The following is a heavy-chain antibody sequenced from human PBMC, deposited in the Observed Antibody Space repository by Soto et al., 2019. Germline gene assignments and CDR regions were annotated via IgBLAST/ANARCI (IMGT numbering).Heavy chain of an antibody. D-gene: IGHD6-19*01. CDR3: ARENGYVSSGQSYCDY. CDR1: GFTFSSYG. CDR2: IWYDGSNK. Sequence: QVQLVESGGGVVQPGRSLRLSCAASGFTFSSYGMHWVRQAPGKGLEWVAVIWYDGSNKYYADSVKGRFTISRDNSKNTLYLQMNSLRAEDTAVYYCARENGYVSSGQSYCDYWGQGTLVTVSS. J-gene: IGHJ4*02. V-gene: IGHV3-33*01.